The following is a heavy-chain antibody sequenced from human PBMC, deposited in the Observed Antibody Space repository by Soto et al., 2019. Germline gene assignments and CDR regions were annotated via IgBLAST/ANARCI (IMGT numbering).Heavy chain of an antibody. D-gene: IGHD3-10*01. J-gene: IGHJ4*02. CDR1: GFTFSSYA. CDR3: ARDTHGSGSYMDY. Sequence: QVQLVESGGGVVQPGRSLRLSCAASGFTFSSYAMHWVRQAPGKGLEWVAGISYDGSNKYYADSVKGRFTISRDNSKNTLYLQMNSLRAEDTAVYYCARDTHGSGSYMDYWGQGTLVTVSS. CDR2: ISYDGSNK. V-gene: IGHV3-30-3*01.